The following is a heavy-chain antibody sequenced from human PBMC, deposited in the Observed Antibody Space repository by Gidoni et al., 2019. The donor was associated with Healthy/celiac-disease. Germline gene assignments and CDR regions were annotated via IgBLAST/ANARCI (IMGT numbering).Heavy chain of an antibody. J-gene: IGHJ4*02. D-gene: IGHD3-10*01. Sequence: EVQLVESGGGLVQPGRSLRLSCAASGFTFDDYAMHWVRQAPGKGLEWVSGISWNSGSIGYADSVKGRFTISRDNAKNSLYLQMNSLRAEDTALYYCAKDKDHKNYYGSGIVDYWGQGTLVTVSS. V-gene: IGHV3-9*01. CDR1: GFTFDDYA. CDR2: ISWNSGSI. CDR3: AKDKDHKNYYGSGIVDY.